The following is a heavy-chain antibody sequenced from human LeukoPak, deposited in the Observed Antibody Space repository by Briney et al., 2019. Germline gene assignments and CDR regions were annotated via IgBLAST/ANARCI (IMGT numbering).Heavy chain of an antibody. V-gene: IGHV3-30*02. CDR2: IRYDGSNK. D-gene: IGHD2-2*01. CDR3: ARAPTVLVGYCSSSSCQADY. J-gene: IGHJ4*02. CDR1: GFTFSSYG. Sequence: GGSLRLSCAASGFTFSSYGMHWVRQAPDKGLEWVAFIRYDGSNKYYADSVKGRFTISRDNAENSLYLQMNSLRVEDTAVYYCARAPTVLVGYCSSSSCQADYWGQGTLVTVSS.